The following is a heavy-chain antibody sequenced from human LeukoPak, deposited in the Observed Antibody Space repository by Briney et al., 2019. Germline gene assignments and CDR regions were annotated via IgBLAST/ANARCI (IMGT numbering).Heavy chain of an antibody. V-gene: IGHV5-51*01. J-gene: IGHJ3*02. CDR1: GYSFTSYW. Sequence: GESLKISCTGSGYSFTSYWIGWVRQMPGKGLEWMGIIYPGDSDTRYSPSFQGQVTISADKSISTAYLQWSSLKASDTAMYYCARRPHYKYHYDSSGYYYGAFDIWGQGTMVTVSS. CDR2: IYPGDSDT. D-gene: IGHD3-22*01. CDR3: ARRPHYKYHYDSSGYYYGAFDI.